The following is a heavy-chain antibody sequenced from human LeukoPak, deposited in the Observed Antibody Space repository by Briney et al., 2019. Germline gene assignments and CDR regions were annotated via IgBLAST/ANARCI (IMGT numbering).Heavy chain of an antibody. V-gene: IGHV4-4*07. J-gene: IGHJ4*02. D-gene: IGHD6-19*01. Sequence: PSETLSLTCTVSGGSISSYYWSWIRQPAGKGLEWIGRIYTSGSTNYNPPLKSRVTMSVDTSKNQFSLKLSSVTAADTAVYYCARDVMYGSGWYGNFDYWGQGTLVTVSS. CDR2: IYTSGST. CDR1: GGSISSYY. CDR3: ARDVMYGSGWYGNFDY.